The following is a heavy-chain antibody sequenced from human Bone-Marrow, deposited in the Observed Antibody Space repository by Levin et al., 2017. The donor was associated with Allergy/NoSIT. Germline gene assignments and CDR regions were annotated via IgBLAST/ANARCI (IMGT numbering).Heavy chain of an antibody. J-gene: IGHJ4*02. CDR1: GLTFSMSA. CDR2: ITAAGSIM. V-gene: IGHV3-23*01. Sequence: HSGGSLRLSCAASGLTFSMSAMTWVRQAPGKGLEWVSVITAAGSIMNSADSVKGRFIVSRDNSKNTVYLQINDLRAEDTAVYYCAEETRVLRLTTQATYFDYWGQGTLVTVSS. D-gene: IGHD5-12*01. CDR3: AEETRVLRLTTQATYFDY.